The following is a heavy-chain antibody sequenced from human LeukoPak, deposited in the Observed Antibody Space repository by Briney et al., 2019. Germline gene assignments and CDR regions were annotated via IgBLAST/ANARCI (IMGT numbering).Heavy chain of an antibody. J-gene: IGHJ4*02. V-gene: IGHV3-43*01. CDR1: GFTFDDYT. CDR3: ARQYSSGWYLPGY. D-gene: IGHD6-19*01. CDR2: ISWNGGAT. Sequence: GGSLRLSCAASGFTFDDYTMHWVRQAPGKGLEWVSLISWNGGATYYADSMKGRFTISRDNAKNTLYLQMNSLRAEDTAVYSCARQYSSGWYLPGYWGQGTLVTVSS.